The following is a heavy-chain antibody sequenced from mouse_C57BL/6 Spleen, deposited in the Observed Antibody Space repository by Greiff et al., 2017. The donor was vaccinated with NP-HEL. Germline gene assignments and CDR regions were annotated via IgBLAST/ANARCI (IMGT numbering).Heavy chain of an antibody. V-gene: IGHV14-4*01. Sequence: VQLKESGAELVRPGASVKLSCTASGFNIKDDYMHWVKQRPEQGLEWIGWIDPENGDTEYASKFQGKATITADTSSNTAYLQLSSLTSEDTAVYYCTTKGLGRTWFAYWGQGTLVTVSA. CDR3: TTKGLGRTWFAY. CDR2: IDPENGDT. D-gene: IGHD4-1*01. J-gene: IGHJ3*01. CDR1: GFNIKDDY.